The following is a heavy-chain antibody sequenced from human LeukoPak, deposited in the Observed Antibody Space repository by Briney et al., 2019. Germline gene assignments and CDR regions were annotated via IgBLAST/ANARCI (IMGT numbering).Heavy chain of an antibody. Sequence: ASVKVSCKTSGYTFTGYYMHWVRQAPGQGLEWMGWINPNSGDRNYAQKFQGRVTMTRDTSISTAYMELSRLRSDDTAVYYCARDRQWLGRLYYFDSWGQGTLVTVSS. V-gene: IGHV1-2*02. D-gene: IGHD6-19*01. CDR3: ARDRQWLGRLYYFDS. CDR2: INPNSGDR. CDR1: GYTFTGYY. J-gene: IGHJ4*02.